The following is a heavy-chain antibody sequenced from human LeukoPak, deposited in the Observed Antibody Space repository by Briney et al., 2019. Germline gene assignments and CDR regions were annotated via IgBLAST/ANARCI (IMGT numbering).Heavy chain of an antibody. CDR1: GFTFSSYA. D-gene: IGHD2-21*02. V-gene: IGHV3-23*01. CDR3: AKDGSAYCGGDCYFDY. CDR2: ISGSGGST. J-gene: IGHJ4*02. Sequence: GGSLRLPCAASGFTFSSYAMSWVRQAPGKGLEWVSAISGSGGSTYYADSVKGRFTISRDNSKNTLYLQMNGLRAEDTAVYYCAKDGSAYCGGDCYFDYWGQGTLVTVSS.